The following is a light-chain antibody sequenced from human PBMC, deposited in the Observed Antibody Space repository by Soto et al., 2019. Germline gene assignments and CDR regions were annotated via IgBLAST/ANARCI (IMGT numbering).Light chain of an antibody. CDR2: GAS. V-gene: IGKV3-15*01. CDR1: PSVASN. Sequence: EIVMTRAPTTRSVSPGERATIDCGASPSVASNLAWYQQKPGQAPRLLIYGASTRATGIPARFSGSGSGTEFTPTLSSLQSEDFAVYFCQQYNNWPPITFGQGTRLEI. CDR3: QQYNNWPPIT. J-gene: IGKJ5*01.